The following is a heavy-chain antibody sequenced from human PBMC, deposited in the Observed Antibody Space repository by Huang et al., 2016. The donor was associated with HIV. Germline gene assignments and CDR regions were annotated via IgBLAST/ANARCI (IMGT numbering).Heavy chain of an antibody. J-gene: IGHJ4*02. V-gene: IGHV4-34*01. CDR2: INHTGGA. CDR3: ARGRGAKYYERAYLY. Sequence: QVQLQQWGARLVKPSETLSLTCAVYGGSFSGYYWSWLRQAPGKGLEWIGEINHTGGATYNPFLKSRATISLDTSKSQFYLNVNSVKVADTAEYFWARGRGAKYYERAYLYWGQGTLVTVSS. D-gene: IGHD1-26*01. CDR1: GGSFSGYY.